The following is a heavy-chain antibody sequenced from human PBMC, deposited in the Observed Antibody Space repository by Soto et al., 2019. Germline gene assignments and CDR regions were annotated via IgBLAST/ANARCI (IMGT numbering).Heavy chain of an antibody. CDR1: GDSISDYS. V-gene: IGHV4-4*07. CDR2: VYVAGGS. Sequence: LETLSLTCTVSGDSISDYSWSWIRQPAGKGLEWIGRVYVAGGSNYNPSLKSRATISLDRPKNQFSLRLTSVTAADTAVYFCSRGAGPPWFDPWGQGILVTVSS. J-gene: IGHJ5*02. CDR3: SRGAGPPWFDP.